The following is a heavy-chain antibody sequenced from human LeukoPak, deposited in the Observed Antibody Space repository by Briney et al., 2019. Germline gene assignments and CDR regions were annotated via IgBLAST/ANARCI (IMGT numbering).Heavy chain of an antibody. CDR2: IYDSGIT. CDR1: GGPISRYY. D-gene: IGHD2-15*01. Sequence: SETLSLTCTVSGGPISRYYWSWIRQPPGKGLEWIGHIYDSGITNYNPSLKSRVTISVDTSKNQFSLKLSSVTAADTAAYYCARVSGYCSGGACYSRRHFDHWGQGTLVTVSS. CDR3: ARVSGYCSGGACYSRRHFDH. J-gene: IGHJ4*02. V-gene: IGHV4-59*01.